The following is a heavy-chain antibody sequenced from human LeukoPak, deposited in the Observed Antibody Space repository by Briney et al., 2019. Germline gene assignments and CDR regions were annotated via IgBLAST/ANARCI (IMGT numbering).Heavy chain of an antibody. J-gene: IGHJ4*02. CDR3: ARDLFY. V-gene: IGHV3-74*01. CDR2: INSDGSST. CDR1: GFTLSDHY. D-gene: IGHD3-10*01. Sequence: GGSLRLSCATSGFTLSDHYIDWVRQAPGKGLVWVSRINSDGSSTSYADSVKGRFTISRDNAKNTLYPQMNSLRAEDTAVYYCARDLFYWGQGTLVTVSS.